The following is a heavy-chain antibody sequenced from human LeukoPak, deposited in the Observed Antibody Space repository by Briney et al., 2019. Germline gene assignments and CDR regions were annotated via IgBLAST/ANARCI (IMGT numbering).Heavy chain of an antibody. V-gene: IGHV1-8*02. CDR3: ARVGGYCSGGSCYGPGPTPDF. D-gene: IGHD2-15*01. CDR2: MNPNSGNT. Sequence: ASVKVSCKASGYTFTSYYIHWVRQAPGQGLEWMGWMNPNSGNTGYAQKFQGRVTMTRDTSISTVYMELSSLRSEDTAVYYCARVGGYCSGGSCYGPGPTPDFWGQGTLVTVSS. J-gene: IGHJ4*02. CDR1: GYTFTSYY.